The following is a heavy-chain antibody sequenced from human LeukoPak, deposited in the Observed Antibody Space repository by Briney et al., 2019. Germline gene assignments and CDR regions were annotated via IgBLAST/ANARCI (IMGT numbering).Heavy chain of an antibody. CDR2: INSDGSST. CDR1: GFTFSNYW. Sequence: PGGSLRLSCAASGFTFSNYWMHWVRQAPGKGLVWVSRINSDGSSTSYADSVRGRFTISRDDAKNTLYLQMNSLRAEDTAVYYCARSSGSYNHWGQGTLVTVSS. D-gene: IGHD1-26*01. J-gene: IGHJ4*02. CDR3: ARSSGSYNH. V-gene: IGHV3-74*01.